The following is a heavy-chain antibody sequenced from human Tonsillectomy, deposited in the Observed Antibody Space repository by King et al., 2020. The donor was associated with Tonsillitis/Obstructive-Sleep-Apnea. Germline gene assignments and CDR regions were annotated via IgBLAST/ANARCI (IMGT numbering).Heavy chain of an antibody. CDR2: ISYDGRNK. J-gene: IGHJ4*02. CDR3: AREYRHYFDY. CDR1: KFSFSNYA. Sequence: VQLVESGGGVVQPGKSLRLSCTASKFSFSNYAMHWVRQAPGEGLEWVAFISYDGRNKYHADSVKGRFTISRDNSKNTLYLQMNSLRAEDTAVYFCAREYRHYFDYWGQGTLVTVSS. D-gene: IGHD3-16*02. V-gene: IGHV3-30*04.